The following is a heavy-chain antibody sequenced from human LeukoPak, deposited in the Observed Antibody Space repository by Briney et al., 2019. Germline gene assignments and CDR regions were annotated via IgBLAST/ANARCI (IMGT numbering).Heavy chain of an antibody. V-gene: IGHV5-51*01. CDR3: ARGPGGYCSGGSCLNHFDY. CDR2: IYPGDSDT. CDR1: GYSFTSYW. J-gene: IGHJ4*02. D-gene: IGHD2-15*01. Sequence: GESLKISCKGSGYSFTSYWIGWVRQMPGKGLEWMGIIYPGDSDTRYSPSFQGQVTISADKSTSTAYLQWSSLKASDTAMYYCARGPGGYCSGGSCLNHFDYWGQGTLVTVSS.